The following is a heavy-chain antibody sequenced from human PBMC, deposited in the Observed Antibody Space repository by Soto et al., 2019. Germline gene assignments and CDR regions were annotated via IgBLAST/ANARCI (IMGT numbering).Heavy chain of an antibody. Sequence: QVQLRESGPRMVRPSGTLSLTCAVSGTSISSTFWWTWDRLSPGEVLEWVGDIYHSGSTKYNPSLKRRVTNTVNKTNIQDTLEMRAVTAADTAIYYSATLPPRIVVVRSEIPACGQGTRVIVSA. CDR1: GTSISSTFW. CDR2: IYHSGST. CDR3: ATLPPRIVVVRSEIPA. V-gene: IGHV4-4*02. J-gene: IGHJ5*02. D-gene: IGHD2-15*01.